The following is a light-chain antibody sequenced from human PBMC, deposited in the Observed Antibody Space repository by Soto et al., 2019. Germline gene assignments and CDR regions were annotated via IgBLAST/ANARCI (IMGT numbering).Light chain of an antibody. J-gene: IGLJ1*01. V-gene: IGLV2-14*01. CDR2: DVT. CDR1: SXDVGGYNS. Sequence: QSALTQPASVSGSPGQSVTISCTGTSXDVGGYNSVSWYRQDPGKAPKLMIYDVTNRPSGVSTRFSGSKSGNTASLTISGLQAEDEADYYCSSFTSSSTYVFGTGTKVTVL. CDR3: SSFTSSSTYV.